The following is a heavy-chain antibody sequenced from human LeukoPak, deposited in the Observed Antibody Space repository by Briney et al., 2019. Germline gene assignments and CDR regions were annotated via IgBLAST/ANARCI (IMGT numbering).Heavy chain of an antibody. J-gene: IGHJ4*02. CDR1: GFTFSDYY. CDR2: ISSSGSTI. D-gene: IGHD3-22*01. CDR3: ARVFHPGYYYYDSSGYFDY. Sequence: PGGSLRLSCAASGFTFSDYYMSWIRQAPGKGPEWVSYISSSGSTIYYADSVKGRFTISRDNAKNSLYLQMNSLRAEDTAVYYCARVFHPGYYYYDSSGYFDYWGQGTLVTVSS. V-gene: IGHV3-11*01.